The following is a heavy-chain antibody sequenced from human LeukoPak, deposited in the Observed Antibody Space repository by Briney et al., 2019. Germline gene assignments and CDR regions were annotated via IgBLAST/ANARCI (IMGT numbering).Heavy chain of an antibody. J-gene: IGHJ5*02. CDR2: IYTSGST. CDR1: GGSISSYY. V-gene: IGHV4-4*07. Sequence: SETLSLTCTVSGGSISSYYWSWIRQPAGKGLEWIGRIYTSGSTNYNPSLKSRVTISVDTSKNQFSLKLSSVTAADTAVYYCARGGDFWSGYLNDNWFDPWGQGTLVTVSS. CDR3: ARGGDFWSGYLNDNWFDP. D-gene: IGHD3-3*01.